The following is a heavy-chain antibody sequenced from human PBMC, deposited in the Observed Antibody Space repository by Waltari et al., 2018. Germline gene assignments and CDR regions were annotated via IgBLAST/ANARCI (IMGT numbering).Heavy chain of an antibody. CDR3: ARVIIAGAGSGGGAGEI. D-gene: IGHD6-19*01. CDR1: GYTFTSYD. CDR2: MNPDGGNT. V-gene: IGHV1-8*01. J-gene: IGHJ3*02. Sequence: QVQLVQSGAEVKKPGASVKVSCKASGYTFTSYDINWVRQATGQGLEWMGWMNPDGGNTGYAQKFQGRVTMTRNTSISTAYRGRSSLRSEDTAGEDCARVIIAGAGSGGGAGEIGGQGTRVTVSS.